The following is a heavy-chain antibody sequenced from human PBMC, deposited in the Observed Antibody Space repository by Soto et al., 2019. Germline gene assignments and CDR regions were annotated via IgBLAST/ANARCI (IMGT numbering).Heavy chain of an antibody. CDR1: GFTFSSYS. Sequence: EVQLVESGGGXVXXXXXLRLSCGASGFTFSSYSMNWVLQAPGKGLEWVSYISSSRSTIYYADSVKGRFTISRDNAKNSLYLQMNSLRDEDTAVYYCARAPYYYDRSGYGYWYFDLWGRGTLVTVSS. CDR2: ISSSRSTI. D-gene: IGHD3-22*01. CDR3: ARAPYYYDRSGYGYWYFDL. V-gene: IGHV3-48*02. J-gene: IGHJ2*01.